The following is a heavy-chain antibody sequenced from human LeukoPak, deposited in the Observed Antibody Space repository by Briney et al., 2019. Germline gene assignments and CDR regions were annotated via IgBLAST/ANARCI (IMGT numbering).Heavy chain of an antibody. CDR2: INPSGGST. D-gene: IGHD6-19*01. Sequence: GASVKVSCKASGYTFTSYYMHWVRQAPGRGREWMGIINPSGGSTHYAQKFQGRVTMTRDTSTSTVYMELSSLRSEDTAVYYCARRAVAGTTDPWGQGTLVTVSS. CDR3: ARRAVAGTTDP. CDR1: GYTFTSYY. J-gene: IGHJ5*02. V-gene: IGHV1-46*01.